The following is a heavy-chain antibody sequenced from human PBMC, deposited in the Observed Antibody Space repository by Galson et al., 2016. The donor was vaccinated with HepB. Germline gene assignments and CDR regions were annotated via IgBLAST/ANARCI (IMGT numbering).Heavy chain of an antibody. CDR1: TFTFSCCG. CDR2: IWPDASNE. Sequence: SLRLSCAASTFTFSCCGMHWVRQAPGKGLEWVAVIWPDASNEKYGDAVKGRFTISRDNSKKPLYLQMNNLRVEDTAAYYCAKEGHHGGHFYMAVWGEGTTVTVSS. CDR3: AKEGHHGGHFYMAV. J-gene: IGHJ6*03. V-gene: IGHV3-33*06. D-gene: IGHD1-14*01.